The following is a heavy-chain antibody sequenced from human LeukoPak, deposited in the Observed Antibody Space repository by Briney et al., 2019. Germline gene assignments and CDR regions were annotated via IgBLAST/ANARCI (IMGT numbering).Heavy chain of an antibody. CDR3: ARGSDGDSTFDY. CDR1: GYTFTSYD. J-gene: IGHJ4*02. V-gene: IGHV1-8*01. CDR2: MNPNSGNT. D-gene: IGHD4-17*01. Sequence: ASVKVSCKASGYTFTSYDINWVRQATGQGLEWMGWMNPNSGNTGYAQKFQGRVTMTRNTSISTAYMELSSLRFEDTAVYYCARGSDGDSTFDYWGQGTLVTVSS.